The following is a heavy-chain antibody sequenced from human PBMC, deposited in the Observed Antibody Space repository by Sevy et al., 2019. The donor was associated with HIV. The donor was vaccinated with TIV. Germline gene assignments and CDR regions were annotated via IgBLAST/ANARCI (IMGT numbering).Heavy chain of an antibody. CDR1: GFTFSSYG. Sequence: GGSLRLSCAASGFTFSSYGMHWVRQAPGKGLEWVAVISYDGSNKYYADSVKGRFTISRYNSKNTLYLQMNSLRAEDTAVYYCAKDLRAGLAVAGAFDIWGQGTMVTVSS. CDR3: AKDLRAGLAVAGAFDI. J-gene: IGHJ3*02. D-gene: IGHD6-19*01. V-gene: IGHV3-30*18. CDR2: ISYDGSNK.